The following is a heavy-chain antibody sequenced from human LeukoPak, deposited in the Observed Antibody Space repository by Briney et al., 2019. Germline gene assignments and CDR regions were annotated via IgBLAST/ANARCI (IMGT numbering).Heavy chain of an antibody. V-gene: IGHV3-74*01. D-gene: IGHD4-11*01. Sequence: GGSLRLSCAASGFNLRDYWMHWVRQAPGKGLVWVSRLGTDGTYANYADSVTGRFTISRDNAKNTLYLQMDSLRAEDTSFYYCVRDPSNSGNWFDLWGQGTLVTVSS. J-gene: IGHJ5*02. CDR1: GFNLRDYW. CDR3: VRDPSNSGNWFDL. CDR2: LGTDGTYA.